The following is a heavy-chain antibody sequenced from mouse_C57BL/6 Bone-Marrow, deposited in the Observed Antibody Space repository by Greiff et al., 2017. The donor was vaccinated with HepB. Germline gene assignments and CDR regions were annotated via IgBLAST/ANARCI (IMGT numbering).Heavy chain of an antibody. CDR1: GYTFTDYE. J-gene: IGHJ4*01. D-gene: IGHD1-1*01. Sequence: VQLVESGAELVRPGASVTLSCKASGYTFTDYEMHWVKQTPVHGLEWIGAIDPETGGTAYNQKFKGKAILTADKSSSTAYMELRSLTSEDSAVYYCTRDYYGSSSYAMDYWGQGTSVTVSS. CDR2: IDPETGGT. V-gene: IGHV1-15*01. CDR3: TRDYYGSSSYAMDY.